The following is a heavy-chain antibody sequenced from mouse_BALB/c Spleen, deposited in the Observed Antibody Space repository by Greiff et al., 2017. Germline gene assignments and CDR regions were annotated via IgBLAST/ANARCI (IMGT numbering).Heavy chain of an antibody. Sequence: EVKLVESGGGLVQPGGSLRLSCATSGFTFTDYYMSWVRQPPGKALEWLGFIRNKANGYTTEYSASVKGRFTISRDNSQSILYLQMNTLRAEDSATYFCARVGGSYGYFDVWGAGTTVTVSS. CDR3: ARVGGSYGYFDV. CDR2: IRNKANGYTT. V-gene: IGHV7-3*02. D-gene: IGHD1-1*02. CDR1: GFTFTDYY. J-gene: IGHJ1*01.